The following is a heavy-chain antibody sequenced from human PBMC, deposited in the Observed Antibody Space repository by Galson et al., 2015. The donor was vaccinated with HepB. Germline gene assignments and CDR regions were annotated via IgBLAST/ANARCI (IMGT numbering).Heavy chain of an antibody. CDR3: AKDICGGDCYLGTDAFDI. V-gene: IGHV3-23*01. CDR1: GFTFSSYA. J-gene: IGHJ3*02. Sequence: SLRLSCAASGFTFSSYAMSWVRRAPGKGLEWVSYISGSGGSTYYADSVKGRFTVSRDNSKNTLYLQMNSLRAEDTAVYFCAKDICGGDCYLGTDAFDIWGQGTMVTV. D-gene: IGHD2-21*01. CDR2: ISGSGGST.